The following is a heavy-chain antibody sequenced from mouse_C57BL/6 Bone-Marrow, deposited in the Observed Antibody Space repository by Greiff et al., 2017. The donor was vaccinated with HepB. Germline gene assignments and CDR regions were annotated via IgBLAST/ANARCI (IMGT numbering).Heavy chain of an antibody. D-gene: IGHD1-1*01. CDR2: IDPENGDT. CDR1: GFNIKDDY. V-gene: IGHV14-4*01. J-gene: IGHJ2*01. Sequence: VQLQQSGAELVRPGASVKLSCTASGFNIKDDYMHWVKQRPEQGLEWIGWIDPENGDTEYASKFQGKATIPADTSSNTAYLQLSSLTSEDTAVYYCTTLITTVVGDFDYWGQGTTLTVSS. CDR3: TTLITTVVGDFDY.